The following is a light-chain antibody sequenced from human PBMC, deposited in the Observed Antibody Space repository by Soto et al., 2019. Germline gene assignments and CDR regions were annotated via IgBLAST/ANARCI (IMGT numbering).Light chain of an antibody. J-gene: IGKJ1*01. CDR1: QSVSSNY. CDR2: GAS. CDR3: QQYGSSPTWT. Sequence: ESVLTQSPGTLSLSPGERATLSCRASQSVSSNYLAWYQQKPGQAPRLLTYGASTRATGIPDRFSGSGSGTDFTLTISRLEPEDSAVYYCQQYGSSPTWTFGQGTKVDIK. V-gene: IGKV3-20*01.